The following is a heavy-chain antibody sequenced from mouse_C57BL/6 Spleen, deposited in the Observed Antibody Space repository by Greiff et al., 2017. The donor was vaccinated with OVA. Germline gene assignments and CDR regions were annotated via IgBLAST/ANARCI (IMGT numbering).Heavy chain of an antibody. Sequence: EVQLVESGPELVKPGASVKISCKASGYTFTDYYMNWVKQSHGKSLEWIGDINPNNGGTSYNQKFKGKATLTVDKSSSTAYMELRSLTSKDSAVYDYASGGLGRWFAYWGQGTLVTVSA. CDR1: GYTFTDYY. D-gene: IGHD4-1*01. CDR2: INPNNGGT. V-gene: IGHV1-26*01. J-gene: IGHJ3*01. CDR3: ASGGLGRWFAY.